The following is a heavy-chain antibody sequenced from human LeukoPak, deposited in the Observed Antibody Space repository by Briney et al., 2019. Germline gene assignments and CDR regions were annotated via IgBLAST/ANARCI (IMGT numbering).Heavy chain of an antibody. CDR2: IYSGGST. V-gene: IGHV3-53*01. CDR3: AKGIAAAGTGGWFDP. Sequence: GGSLRLSCAASGFTVSSNYMSWVRQAPGKGLEWVSVIYSGGSTYYADSVKGRFTISRDNSKNTLYLQMNSLRAEDTAVYYCAKGIAAAGTGGWFDPWGQGTLVTVSS. J-gene: IGHJ5*02. D-gene: IGHD6-13*01. CDR1: GFTVSSNY.